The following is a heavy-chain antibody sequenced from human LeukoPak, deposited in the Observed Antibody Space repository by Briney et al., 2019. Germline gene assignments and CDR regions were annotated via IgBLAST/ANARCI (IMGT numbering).Heavy chain of an antibody. CDR2: VHSSGDI. Sequence: TLSLTCSVSGVSITSGSYYWGWIRQSAGKGLEWIGRVHSSGDIYHNAAFRSRAAVSGDASKNQFSLQLASVTAADTAVYYCARGASPKDAVFFDYWGQGALITVSS. CDR1: GVSITSGSYY. V-gene: IGHV4-61*02. J-gene: IGHJ4*02. CDR3: ARGASPKDAVFFDY. D-gene: IGHD3-16*01.